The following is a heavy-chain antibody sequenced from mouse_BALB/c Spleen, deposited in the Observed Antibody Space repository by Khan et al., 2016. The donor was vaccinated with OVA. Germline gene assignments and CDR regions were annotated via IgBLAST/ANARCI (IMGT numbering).Heavy chain of an antibody. J-gene: IGHJ2*01. V-gene: IGHV1S134*01. CDR3: AAAYYRNYFDY. CDR2: IYPGNGYT. D-gene: IGHD2-14*01. Sequence: VQLKQSGAELGRPGSPVKLSCKTTGFTFTSYGIKWVKQRPGQGLEWIGYIYPGNGYTVYNEKFQGKATLTSDTSSSTAYMQLRSLTSEDSAISFCAAAYYRNYFDYWGQGTTLTVSS. CDR1: GFTFTSYG.